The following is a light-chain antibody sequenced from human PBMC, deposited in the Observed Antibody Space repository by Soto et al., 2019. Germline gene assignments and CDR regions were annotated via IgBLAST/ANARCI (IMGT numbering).Light chain of an antibody. CDR3: QQYGRSGT. Sequence: FLPQSPDTVFLSPWDRSTLSCRASQNFGSSYLARYQQKRGQAPRSLIYGASSRATGIPDRFSGSGSGTDFTLTISRLEPEDFAVYYCQQYGRSGTFGQGTKVDIK. CDR1: QNFGSSY. V-gene: IGKV3-20*01. J-gene: IGKJ1*01. CDR2: GAS.